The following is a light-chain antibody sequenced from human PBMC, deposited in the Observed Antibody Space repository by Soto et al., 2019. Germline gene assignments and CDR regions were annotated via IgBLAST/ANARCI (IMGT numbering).Light chain of an antibody. V-gene: IGLV1-40*01. CDR1: SSNIGAGYD. CDR2: GDT. CDR3: QSYDSSLSVVV. Sequence: QSVLTQPPSVSGAPGQRVIISCTGSSSNIGAGYDVKWYQQLPGTAPKLIIYGDTNRPSGVPDRFSGSKSGTSASLAITGLQTEDEADYYCQSYDSSLSVVVFGGGTKVTVL. J-gene: IGLJ2*01.